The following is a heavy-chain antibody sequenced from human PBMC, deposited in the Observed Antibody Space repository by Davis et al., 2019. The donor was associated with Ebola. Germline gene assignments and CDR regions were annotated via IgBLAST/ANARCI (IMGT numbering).Heavy chain of an antibody. V-gene: IGHV1-2*06. D-gene: IGHD3-22*01. CDR3: ARDVLGDDSSGYYHAFDY. CDR2: INPNSGGT. CDR1: GYTFTAHY. Sequence: AASVKVSCKASGYTFTAHYIQWVRQAPGQGLEWMGRINPNSGGTNFPQKFRGRVTFTSDTSISTAYLELSRLGSDDTAVYWCARDVLGDDSSGYYHAFDYWGQGTLVTVSS. J-gene: IGHJ4*02.